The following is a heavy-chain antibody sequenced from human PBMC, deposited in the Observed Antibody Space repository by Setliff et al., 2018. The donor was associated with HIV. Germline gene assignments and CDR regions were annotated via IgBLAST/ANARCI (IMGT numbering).Heavy chain of an antibody. CDR1: GLTFSSHG. V-gene: IGHV3-7*01. Sequence: PGGSLRLSCAASGLTFSSHGMHWVRQAPGKGLEWVANIKPDGSEKYYVDSVKGRFTISRDNAKNSLYLQMNSLRAEDTAVYYCAKDGNWGQGTLVTVSS. J-gene: IGHJ4*02. CDR2: IKPDGSEK. D-gene: IGHD2-15*01. CDR3: AKDGN.